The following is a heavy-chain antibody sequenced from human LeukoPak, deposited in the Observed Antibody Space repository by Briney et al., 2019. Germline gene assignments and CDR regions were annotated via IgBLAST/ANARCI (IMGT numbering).Heavy chain of an antibody. CDR3: ARDSTYYYDSGSSGPHYFDN. CDR1: GFTFSYYA. D-gene: IGHD3-10*01. CDR2: ISSGGTYE. V-gene: IGHV3-30*01. Sequence: GGSLRLSCAASGFTFSYYAMHWVRQAPGKGLEWVSLISSGGTYEYYADSVRGRFTISRDNSKNTLYLQLNSLRAEDTAVYYCARDSTYYYDSGSSGPHYFDNWGQGTLVTVSS. J-gene: IGHJ4*02.